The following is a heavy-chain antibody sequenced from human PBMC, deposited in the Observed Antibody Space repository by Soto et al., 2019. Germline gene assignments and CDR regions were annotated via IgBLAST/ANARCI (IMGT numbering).Heavy chain of an antibody. CDR3: VKARVPGAYGNYYGMDV. Sequence: WGSLRLSCRVSGFTFNNSGMHWVRQAPGKGLEWMGVISSDGRDKYYADSVKCRVIISSDTSKNTLNLEMHSLRAEDTAICYCVKARVPGAYGNYYGMDVWGQGTTVTVSS. CDR2: ISSDGRDK. V-gene: IGHV3-30*18. J-gene: IGHJ6*02. D-gene: IGHD3-10*01. CDR1: GFTFNNSG.